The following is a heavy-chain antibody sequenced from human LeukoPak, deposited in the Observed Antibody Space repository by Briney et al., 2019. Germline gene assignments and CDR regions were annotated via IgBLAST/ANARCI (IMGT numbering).Heavy chain of an antibody. CDR2: IKSKTDRGTT. CDR3: TTDNPHFDY. Sequence: GGALRLSCAAPGFTFSNAWMTWVRQAPGKGVEWVGRIKSKTDRGTTDYTAPVKGRFTISRDDSKNTLYLQMNSLKTEDTAVYFCTTDNPHFDYWGQGTLVTVSS. V-gene: IGHV3-15*01. CDR1: GFTFSNAW. J-gene: IGHJ4*02.